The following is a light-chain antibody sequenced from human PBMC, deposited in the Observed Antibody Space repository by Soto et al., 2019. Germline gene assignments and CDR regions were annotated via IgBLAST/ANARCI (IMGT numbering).Light chain of an antibody. CDR1: SSDVGGYNY. V-gene: IGLV2-14*01. Sequence: QSALTQPASVAGSPGQSIPIYCTGTSSDVGGYNYVSWYQQHPGKAPKLMIYEVSNRPSGVSNRFSGSKSGNTASLTISGLQAEDEADYYCSSYTSSSTPYVFGTGTKVTVL. CDR3: SSYTSSSTPYV. J-gene: IGLJ1*01. CDR2: EVS.